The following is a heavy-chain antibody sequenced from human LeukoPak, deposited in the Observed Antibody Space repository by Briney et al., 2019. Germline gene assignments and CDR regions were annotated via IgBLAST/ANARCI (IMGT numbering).Heavy chain of an antibody. V-gene: IGHV3-23*01. CDR2: ISGSGGST. CDR3: ARALTTVTTYNFDS. CDR1: GFTFSSYA. D-gene: IGHD4-17*01. Sequence: GGSLRLSCAASGFTFSSYAMSWVRQAPGKGLEWVSAISGSGGSTYYADSVKGRFTISRDNSKNTLYLQMNSLRAEDTAVCYCARALTTVTTYNFDSWGQGTLFTVSS. J-gene: IGHJ4*02.